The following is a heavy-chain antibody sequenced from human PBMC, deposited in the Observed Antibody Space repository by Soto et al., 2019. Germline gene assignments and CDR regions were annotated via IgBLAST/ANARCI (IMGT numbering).Heavy chain of an antibody. CDR2: TSAYNGNT. Sequence: VKASSKASGYTFTSYGISWGRQAPGQGLEWMGGTSAYNGNTNDAHKLQGRVTMTTDTSTSTDYMELRSLRSDDTAVYYCAGAGSDFWSGYLVHFHYWG. J-gene: IGHJ4*01. CDR1: GYTFTSYG. D-gene: IGHD3-3*01. CDR3: AGAGSDFWSGYLVHFHY. V-gene: IGHV1-18*04.